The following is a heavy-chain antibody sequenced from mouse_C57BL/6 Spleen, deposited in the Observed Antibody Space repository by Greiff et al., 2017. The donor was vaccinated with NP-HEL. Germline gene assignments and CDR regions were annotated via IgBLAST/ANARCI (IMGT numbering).Heavy chain of an antibody. Sequence: VQLQQSGPELVKPGASVKISCKASGYSFTGYYMHWVKQSSEKSLEWIGEINPSTGGTSYNQKFKGKATLTVDKSSSTAYMQLKSLTSEDSAVYYCAREDGSRTFAYWGQGTLVTVSA. V-gene: IGHV1-43*01. CDR1: GYSFTGYY. CDR3: AREDGSRTFAY. D-gene: IGHD1-1*01. J-gene: IGHJ3*01. CDR2: INPSTGGT.